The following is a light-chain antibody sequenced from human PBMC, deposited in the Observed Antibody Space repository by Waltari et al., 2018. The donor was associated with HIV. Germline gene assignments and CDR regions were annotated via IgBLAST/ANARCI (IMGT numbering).Light chain of an antibody. V-gene: IGKV3-11*01. J-gene: IGKJ2*01. CDR1: QSVSSS. CDR3: QQRYKWPRT. CDR2: DAS. Sequence: EIVLTQSPATLSLSPGERATLYCRASQSVSSSLAWYQQKPGQAPRLLIYDASNRATVIPARFSGSGSGTDFTLTINSLEPEDFAVYYCQQRYKWPRTFGQGTKLEIK.